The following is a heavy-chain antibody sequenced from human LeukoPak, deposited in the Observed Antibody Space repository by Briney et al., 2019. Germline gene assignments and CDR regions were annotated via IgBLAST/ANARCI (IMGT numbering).Heavy chain of an antibody. CDR2: IFYTGKT. CDR3: ARVFDS. Sequence: SETLSLTRTVSGGSVYNSDDYWGWCRQPPGKGPGWIGYIFYTGKTNYNPSLKSRVSISIDTSKNQFSLKLTSVTAADTAVYYCARVFDSWGQGTLVTVSS. J-gene: IGHJ4*02. V-gene: IGHV4-39*07. CDR1: GGSVYNSDDY.